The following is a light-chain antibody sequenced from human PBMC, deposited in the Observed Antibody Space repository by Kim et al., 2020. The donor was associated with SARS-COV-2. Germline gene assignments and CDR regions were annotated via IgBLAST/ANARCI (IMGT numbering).Light chain of an antibody. J-gene: IGKJ4*01. V-gene: IGKV3-20*01. CDR1: QSVRSTY. CDR3: QQYGTSPLT. Sequence: LSPGERATLSCGASQSVRSTYLAWYQQKPGQAPRLLIYAVSSRATGIPDRFSGSGSGTDFTLTISRLEPEDFAVYYCQQYGTSPLTFGGGTKVEIK. CDR2: AVS.